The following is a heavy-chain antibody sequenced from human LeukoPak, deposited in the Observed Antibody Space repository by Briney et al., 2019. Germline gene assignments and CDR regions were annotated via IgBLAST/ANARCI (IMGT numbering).Heavy chain of an antibody. CDR3: ARSRSGSVAGTSDY. J-gene: IGHJ4*02. V-gene: IGHV3-23*01. CDR2: VSTDGDT. Sequence: GGSLRLSCAASGFTFSRYAMSWVRQAPGKGREWVSSVSTDGDTYYTDSVKGRFTISRDVSRNTLFLQMISLRAEDTALYYCARSRSGSVAGTSDYWGQGTLVIVSS. CDR1: GFTFSRYA. D-gene: IGHD6-19*01.